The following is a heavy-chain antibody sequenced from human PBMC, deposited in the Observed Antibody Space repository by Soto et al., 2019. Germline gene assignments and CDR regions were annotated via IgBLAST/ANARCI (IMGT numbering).Heavy chain of an antibody. V-gene: IGHV3-21*01. CDR3: ARDQPGYSYGYGLGY. D-gene: IGHD5-18*01. J-gene: IGHJ4*02. Sequence: EVQLVESGGGLVKPGGSLRLSCAASGFTFSSYSMNWVRQAPGKGPEWVSSISSSSSYIYYADSVKGRFTISRDNAKNSLSLQMNSLRAEDTAVYYCARDQPGYSYGYGLGYWGQGTLVTVSS. CDR1: GFTFSSYS. CDR2: ISSSSSYI.